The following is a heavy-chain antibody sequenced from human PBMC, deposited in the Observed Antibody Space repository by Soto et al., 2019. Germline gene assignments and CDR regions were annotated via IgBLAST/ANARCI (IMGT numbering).Heavy chain of an antibody. CDR3: ARDPATLRGGVSTVYYYYGMDV. CDR2: INHSGST. D-gene: IGHD3-16*01. V-gene: IGHV4-34*01. J-gene: IGHJ6*02. Sequence: SETLSLTCAVYGGSFSGYYWSWIRQPPGKGLEWIGEINHSGSTNYNPSLKSRVTISVDTSKNQFSLKLSSVTAADTAVYYCARDPATLRGGVSTVYYYYGMDVWGQGTTVTVSS. CDR1: GGSFSGYY.